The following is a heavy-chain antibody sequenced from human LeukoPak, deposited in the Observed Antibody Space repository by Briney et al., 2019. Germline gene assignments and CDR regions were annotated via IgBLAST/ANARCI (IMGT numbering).Heavy chain of an antibody. V-gene: IGHV3-23*03. CDR1: GFTFSSYA. D-gene: IGHD4-17*01. CDR2: IYNGGST. J-gene: IGHJ5*02. Sequence: GGSLRLSCAASGFTFSSYAMTWVRQAPGKGLEWVSVIYNGGSTYYADSVKGRFTISRDNSKNTLYLQMNSLRAEDTAVYYCAKTLTTVSRNWFDPWGQGTLVTFSS. CDR3: AKTLTTVSRNWFDP.